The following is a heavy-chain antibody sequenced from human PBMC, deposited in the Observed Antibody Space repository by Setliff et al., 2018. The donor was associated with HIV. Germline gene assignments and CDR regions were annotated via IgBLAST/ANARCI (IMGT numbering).Heavy chain of an antibody. CDR3: VKGLLLYTN. CDR1: GFTFKNCA. Sequence: PGGSLRLSCAASGFTFKNCAMSWVRQTPGKGLEWVSAISGSGSTPYYSDSVKGRFTISRDNSRNTVYLQMNSLSAEDTAVYYCVKGLLLYTNWGQGTLVTVSS. D-gene: IGHD2-2*02. CDR2: ISGSGSTP. V-gene: IGHV3-23*01. J-gene: IGHJ4*02.